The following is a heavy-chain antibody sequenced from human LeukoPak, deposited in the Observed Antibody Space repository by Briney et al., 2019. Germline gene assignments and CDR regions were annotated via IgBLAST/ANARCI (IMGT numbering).Heavy chain of an antibody. J-gene: IGHJ4*02. CDR1: GYTFTGYY. Sequence: ASVKVSCKASGYTFTGYYMHWVRQAPGQGLEWMGWINPNSGGTNYAQKFQGRVTMTRDTSISTAYMELSRLRSDDTAVYYCARCVYSSSWYLDWGQGTLVTVSS. CDR2: INPNSGGT. V-gene: IGHV1-2*02. D-gene: IGHD6-13*01. CDR3: ARCVYSSSWYLD.